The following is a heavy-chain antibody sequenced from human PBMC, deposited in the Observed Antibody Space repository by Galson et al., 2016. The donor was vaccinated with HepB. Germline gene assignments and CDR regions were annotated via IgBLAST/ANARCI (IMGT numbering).Heavy chain of an antibody. V-gene: IGHV3-33*01. J-gene: IGHJ4*02. D-gene: IGHD2-2*01. CDR2: IWYDGGKK. CDR1: GFTFSSYG. Sequence: SLRLSCAASGFTFSSYGMHWVRQAPGKGLEWVAVIWYDGGKKYYADSVKGRFAISRDNSKNTLYLQMNSLRAEDTAVYYCASACSSTTCYGDFDYWGQGTLVTASS. CDR3: ASACSSTTCYGDFDY.